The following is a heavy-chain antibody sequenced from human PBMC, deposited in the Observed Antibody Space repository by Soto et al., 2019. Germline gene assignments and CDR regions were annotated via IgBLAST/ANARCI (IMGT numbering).Heavy chain of an antibody. V-gene: IGHV3-11*01. J-gene: IGHJ4*02. CDR2: ISSSGSTI. D-gene: IGHD3-3*01. CDR1: GFTFSDYD. Sequence: QVQLVESGGGLVKPGGSLRLSCAASGFTFSDYDMSWIRQAPGKGLEWVSYISSSGSTIYYADSVKGRFTISRDNPKNSLYLQMNSLLAEDTAVYYGARWGVDDFWIGYYSDYWGQGTLVTVSS. CDR3: ARWGVDDFWIGYYSDY.